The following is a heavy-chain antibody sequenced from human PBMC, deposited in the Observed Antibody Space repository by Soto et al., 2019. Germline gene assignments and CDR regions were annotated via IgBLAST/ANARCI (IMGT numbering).Heavy chain of an antibody. J-gene: IGHJ6*02. D-gene: IGHD5-12*01. CDR3: AKDQRDIVATITRFPSGGYGMDV. CDR1: GFTFSSYG. CDR2: ISYDGSNK. V-gene: IGHV3-30*18. Sequence: GGSLRLSCAASGFTFSSYGMHWVRQAPGKGLEWVAVISYDGSNKYYADSVKGRFTISRDNSKNTLYLQMNSLRAEDTAVYYCAKDQRDIVATITRFPSGGYGMDVWGQGTTVTVSS.